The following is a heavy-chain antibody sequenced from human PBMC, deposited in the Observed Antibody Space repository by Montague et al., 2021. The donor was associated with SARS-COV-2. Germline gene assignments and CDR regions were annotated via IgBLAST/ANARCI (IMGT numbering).Heavy chain of an antibody. CDR3: ARRGGGKVFARFMYWYFDI. CDR2: IYYSGSVTT. J-gene: IGHJ2*01. CDR1: GGSINNYY. Sequence: SETLSLTCSVSGGSINNYYWGWVRQSPGKGLEWIGYIYYSGSVTTNYNPSLKSRVSISVDTSENQFSLKLTSVTAADTAVYYCARRGGGKVFARFMYWYFDIWGRGSLVTVSS. V-gene: IGHV4-59*13. D-gene: IGHD2-21*01.